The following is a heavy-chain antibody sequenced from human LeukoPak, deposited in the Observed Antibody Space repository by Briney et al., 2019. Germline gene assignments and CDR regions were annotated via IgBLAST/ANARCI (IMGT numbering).Heavy chain of an antibody. CDR2: ISWNSGSI. Sequence: SLRLSCAASGLNFDDYAMHWDRQAPGKGLEWVSGISWNSGSIGYADSVKGRFTISRDNAKNSLYLQMNSLRAEDTALYYCARDRVVSGIGYYYYYGMDVWGQGTTVTVSS. CDR1: GLNFDDYA. V-gene: IGHV3-9*01. J-gene: IGHJ6*02. D-gene: IGHD3-10*01. CDR3: ARDRVVSGIGYYYYYGMDV.